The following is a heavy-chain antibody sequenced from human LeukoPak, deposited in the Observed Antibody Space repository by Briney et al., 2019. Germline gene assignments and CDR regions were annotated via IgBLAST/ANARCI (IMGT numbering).Heavy chain of an antibody. CDR2: INPKSGGT. CDR3: ARDLGISGWYAPPLGYFDY. Sequence: ASVKVSCKASGYTFTGYCMHWVRQAPGQGLEWMGWINPKSGGTNYAQKFQGRVTMTRDTSISTTYMELSRLRSDDTAVYYCARDLGISGWYAPPLGYFDYWGQGALVTVSS. J-gene: IGHJ4*02. D-gene: IGHD6-19*01. CDR1: GYTFTGYC. V-gene: IGHV1-2*02.